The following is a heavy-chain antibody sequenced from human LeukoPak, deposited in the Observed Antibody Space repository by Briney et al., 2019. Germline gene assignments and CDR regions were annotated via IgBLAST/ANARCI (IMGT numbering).Heavy chain of an antibody. D-gene: IGHD6-13*01. CDR3: ARVYYSSSYDYWYFDL. CDR2: IYHSGTT. CDR1: GGSLNSTNW. J-gene: IGHJ2*01. V-gene: IGHV4-4*02. Sequence: PSETLSLTCAVSGGSLNSTNWWSWVRQAPGKGLEWIGEIYHSGTTSCNPSLKSRVTISVDTSKNQFSLKLSSVTAADTAVYYCARVYYSSSYDYWYFDLWGRGTLVTVSS.